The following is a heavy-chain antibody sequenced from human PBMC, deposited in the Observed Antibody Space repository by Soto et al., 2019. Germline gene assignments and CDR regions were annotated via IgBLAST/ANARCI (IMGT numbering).Heavy chain of an antibody. V-gene: IGHV1-69*13. J-gene: IGHJ6*02. Sequence: SVKVSCKASGGTFSSYAISWVRQAPGQGLEWMGGIIPIFGTANYAQKFQGRVTITADESTSTAYMELSSLRSEDTAVYYFARDEYCTNGVCYYYGMDVWGQGTTVTVSS. CDR3: ARDEYCTNGVCYYYGMDV. D-gene: IGHD2-8*01. CDR2: IIPIFGTA. CDR1: GGTFSSYA.